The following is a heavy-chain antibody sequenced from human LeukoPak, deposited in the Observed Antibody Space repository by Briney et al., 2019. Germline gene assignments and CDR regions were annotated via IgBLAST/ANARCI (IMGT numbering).Heavy chain of an antibody. D-gene: IGHD3-10*01. V-gene: IGHV1-69*13. J-gene: IGHJ4*02. CDR1: GYTFTSYG. CDR2: IIPIFGTA. Sequence: GASVKVSCKASGYTFTSYGISWVRQAPGQGLEWMGGIIPIFGTANYAQKFQGRVTITADESTSTAYMELSSLRSEDTAVYYCARNRGLWFGELNYWGQGTLVTVSS. CDR3: ARNRGLWFGELNY.